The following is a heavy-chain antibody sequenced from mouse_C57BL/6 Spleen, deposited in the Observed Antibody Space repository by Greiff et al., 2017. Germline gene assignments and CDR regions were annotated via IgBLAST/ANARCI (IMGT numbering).Heavy chain of an antibody. CDR3: GRRDLDSSGGWFAY. Sequence: VQLQQSGAELVKPGASVKMSCKASGYTFTTYPIEWMKQNHGKSLEWIGNFHPYNDDTTYNEKFKGKDTLTVEKSSSTVYLELSRLTSDDSAVYYGGRRDLDSSGGWFAYWGQGTLVTVAA. CDR1: GYTFTTYP. CDR2: FHPYNDDT. D-gene: IGHD3-2*02. V-gene: IGHV1-47*01. J-gene: IGHJ3*01.